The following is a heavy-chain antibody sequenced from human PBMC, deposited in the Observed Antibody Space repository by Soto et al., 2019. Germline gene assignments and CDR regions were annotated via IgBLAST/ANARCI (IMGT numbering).Heavy chain of an antibody. CDR3: ARGVEVVMNRSWRYYGMDV. J-gene: IGHJ6*02. V-gene: IGHV1-69*01. CDR2: IIPIFGTA. D-gene: IGHD2-21*01. CDR1: GGTFSSYA. Sequence: QVQLVQSGAEVKKPGSSVKVSCKASGGTFSSYAISWVRQAPGQGLEWMGGIIPIFGTANYAQKFQGRVTITADESTSTAYMELSSLRSEDTAVYYCARGVEVVMNRSWRYYGMDVWGQGTTVTVSS.